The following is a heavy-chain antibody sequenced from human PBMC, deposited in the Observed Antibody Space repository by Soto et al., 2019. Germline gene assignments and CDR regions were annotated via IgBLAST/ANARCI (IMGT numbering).Heavy chain of an antibody. CDR2: IIPIFGTA. Sequence: QVQLVQSGAEVKKPGSSVKVSCKASGGTFSSYAISWVRQAPGQGLEWMGGIIPIFGTANYAQKFQGRVTITADESTSTDYMELSSLRSEDMAVYYCARGEIRYYDSSVFDYWGQGTLVTVSS. CDR3: ARGEIRYYDSSVFDY. D-gene: IGHD3-22*01. CDR1: GGTFSSYA. V-gene: IGHV1-69*01. J-gene: IGHJ4*02.